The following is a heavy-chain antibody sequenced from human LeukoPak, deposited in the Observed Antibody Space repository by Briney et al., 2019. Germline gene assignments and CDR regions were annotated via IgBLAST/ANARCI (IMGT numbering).Heavy chain of an antibody. CDR2: ISSSSSYI. CDR1: GFTFSSYS. CDR3: ARGDSSSWYPYYYYGMDV. V-gene: IGHV3-21*01. J-gene: IGHJ6*04. Sequence: GGSLRLSCAASGFTFSSYSMNWVRQAPGKGLEWVSSISSSSSYIYYADSVKGRFTISRDSAKNSLYLQMNSLRAEDTAVYYCARGDSSSWYPYYYYGMDVWGKGTTVTVSS. D-gene: IGHD6-13*01.